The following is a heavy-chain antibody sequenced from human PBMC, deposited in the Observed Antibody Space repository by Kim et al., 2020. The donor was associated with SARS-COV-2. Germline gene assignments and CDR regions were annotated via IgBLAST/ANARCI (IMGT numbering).Heavy chain of an antibody. D-gene: IGHD2-15*01. CDR3: AREFPRLGYCSGGSCYRQEAFDI. CDR2: IWYDGSNK. Sequence: GGSLRLSCAASGFTFSSYGMHWVRQAPGKGLEWVAVIWYDGSNKYYADSVKGRFTISRDNSKNTLYLQMNSLRAEDTAVYYCAREFPRLGYCSGGSCYRQEAFDIWGQGTMVTVSS. V-gene: IGHV3-33*01. J-gene: IGHJ3*02. CDR1: GFTFSSYG.